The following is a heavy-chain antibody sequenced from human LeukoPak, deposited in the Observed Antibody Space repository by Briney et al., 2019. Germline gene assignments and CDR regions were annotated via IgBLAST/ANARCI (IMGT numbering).Heavy chain of an antibody. J-gene: IGHJ3*02. D-gene: IGHD3-16*01. CDR1: GGSISSSSYY. Sequence: SETLSLTCTVSGGSISSSSYYWGWIRQPPGKGLEWIGSIYYSGSSDYNPSLKSRVTISVDTSKNQFSLKLTSVTAADTAVYYCARHDRGGLDAFDIWGQGTMVTVFS. CDR3: ARHDRGGLDAFDI. CDR2: IYYSGSS. V-gene: IGHV4-39*01.